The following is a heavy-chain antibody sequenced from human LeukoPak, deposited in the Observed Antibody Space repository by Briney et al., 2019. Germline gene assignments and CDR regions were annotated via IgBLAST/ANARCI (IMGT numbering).Heavy chain of an antibody. CDR3: ARVPYSSGWSFDY. CDR2: ISYDGSNK. Sequence: GRSLRLSCAASGFTFSSYAMHWVRQAPGKGLEWVAVISYDGSNKYYADSVKGRFTISRDNSKNTLYLQMNSLRAEDTGVYYCARVPYSSGWSFDYWGQGTLVTVSS. J-gene: IGHJ4*02. CDR1: GFTFSSYA. D-gene: IGHD6-19*01. V-gene: IGHV3-30-3*01.